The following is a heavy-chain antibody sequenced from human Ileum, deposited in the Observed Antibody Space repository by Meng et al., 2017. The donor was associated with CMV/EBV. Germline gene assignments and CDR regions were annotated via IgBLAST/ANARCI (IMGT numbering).Heavy chain of an antibody. D-gene: IGHD2-2*01. CDR2: IYSGGST. V-gene: IGHV3-66*02. Sequence: GESLKISCVASGFTVSSNYMSWVRQAPGKGLEWVSVIYSGGSTYYADSVKGRFTISRDNSKNTLYLQMNSLRAEDTAVYYCARDKVDCSSTSCYYYFDYWGQGTLVTVSS. CDR1: GFTVSSNY. CDR3: ARDKVDCSSTSCYYYFDY. J-gene: IGHJ4*02.